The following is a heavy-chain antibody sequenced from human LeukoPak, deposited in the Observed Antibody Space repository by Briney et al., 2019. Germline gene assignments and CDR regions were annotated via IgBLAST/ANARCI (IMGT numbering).Heavy chain of an antibody. CDR2: INHSGST. Sequence: SETLSLTCAVSGGSFSGYYWSWIRQPPGKGLEWIGEINHSGSTNYNPSLKSRVTISVDTSKNQFSLKLSFVTAADTAVYYCARGLRYSSSWYCYWGQGTLVTVSS. CDR1: GGSFSGYY. V-gene: IGHV4-34*01. J-gene: IGHJ4*02. CDR3: ARGLRYSSSWYCY. D-gene: IGHD6-13*01.